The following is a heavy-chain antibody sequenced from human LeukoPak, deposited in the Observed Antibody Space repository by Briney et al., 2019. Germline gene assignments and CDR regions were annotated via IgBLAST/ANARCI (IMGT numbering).Heavy chain of an antibody. J-gene: IGHJ6*02. CDR1: GYTFTTYG. CDR3: AKDGGQQWLTNYYSYGMDV. Sequence: ASVKVSCRASGYTFTTYGINWVRQAPGQGLEWMGWIKTYNGDTNTAQKFLDRIIMTTDKSTGSAYMELRSLRSDDTAVYYCAKDGGQQWLTNYYSYGMDVWGQGTTVIVSS. V-gene: IGHV1-18*01. D-gene: IGHD6-19*01. CDR2: IKTYNGDT.